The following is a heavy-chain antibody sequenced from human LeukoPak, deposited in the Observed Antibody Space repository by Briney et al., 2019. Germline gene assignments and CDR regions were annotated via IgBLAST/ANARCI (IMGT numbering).Heavy chain of an antibody. CDR1: GYSFTSYW. Sequence: GESLKISCKGSGYSFTSYWIGWVRQMPGKGLEWMGIIYPGDSDTRYSPSFQGQVTISADKSISTAYLQWSSLKASDTAMYYCARRGPPYCSGGSCYFLDWFDPLGPGNPGHRLL. V-gene: IGHV5-51*01. CDR3: ARRGPPYCSGGSCYFLDWFDP. J-gene: IGHJ5*02. CDR2: IYPGDSDT. D-gene: IGHD2-15*01.